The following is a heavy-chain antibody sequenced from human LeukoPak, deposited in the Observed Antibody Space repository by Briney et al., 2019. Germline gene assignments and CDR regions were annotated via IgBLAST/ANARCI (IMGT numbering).Heavy chain of an antibody. CDR2: ISSSSSTI. CDR3: ASGVGYDSSGYYDY. Sequence: GGSLRLSCAAFGFTFSSYSMNWVRQAPVKGLEWVSYISSSSSTIYYADSVKGRFTISRDNAKDSLYLQMNSLRAEDTAVYYCASGVGYDSSGYYDYWGQGTLVTVSS. D-gene: IGHD3-22*01. J-gene: IGHJ4*02. CDR1: GFTFSSYS. V-gene: IGHV3-48*01.